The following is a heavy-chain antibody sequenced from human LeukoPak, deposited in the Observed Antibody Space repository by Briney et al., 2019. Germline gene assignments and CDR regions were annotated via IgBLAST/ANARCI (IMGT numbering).Heavy chain of an antibody. V-gene: IGHV3-53*01. CDR1: GFTVSSNS. D-gene: IGHD3-22*01. CDR3: AKEGDDSSGYPYYFDY. J-gene: IGHJ4*02. CDR2: IYSDNT. Sequence: GGSLRLSCTVSGFTVSSNSMSWVRQAPGKGLEWVSFIYSDNTHYSDSVKGRFTISRDNSKNTLYLQMNSLRAEDTAVYYCAKEGDDSSGYPYYFDYWGQGTLVTVSS.